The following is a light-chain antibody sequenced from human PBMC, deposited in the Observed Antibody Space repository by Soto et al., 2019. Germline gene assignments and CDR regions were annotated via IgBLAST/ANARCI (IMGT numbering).Light chain of an antibody. CDR3: SSYTSSSPSDYV. V-gene: IGLV2-14*01. CDR1: SSDVGGYNY. Sequence: QSALTQPASVSGSPGQSITISCTGTSSDVGGYNYVSWYQQHPGKAPKLMIYDVSNRPSGVSNRFSGSKSGNTASLTISGLQAEDEADYYCSSYTSSSPSDYVFGTWTKLTVL. J-gene: IGLJ1*01. CDR2: DVS.